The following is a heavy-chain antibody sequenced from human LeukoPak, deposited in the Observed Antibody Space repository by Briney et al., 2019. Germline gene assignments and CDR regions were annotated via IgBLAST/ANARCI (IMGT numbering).Heavy chain of an antibody. CDR2: IRYDGSNR. CDR1: GFSFITYG. J-gene: IGHJ4*02. V-gene: IGHV3-30*02. CDR3: AKDESVVVVAATPFHY. Sequence: GGSLRLSCAASGFSFITYGIHWVRQAPGKGLEWVAFIRYDGSNRFYADSVRGRFTISRDDSKNTLYLQMNSLRAEDTAVYYCAKDESVVVVAATPFHYWGQGTLVTVSS. D-gene: IGHD2-15*01.